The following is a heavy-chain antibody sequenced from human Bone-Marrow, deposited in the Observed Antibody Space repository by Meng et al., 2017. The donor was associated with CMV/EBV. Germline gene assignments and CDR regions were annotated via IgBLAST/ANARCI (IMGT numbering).Heavy chain of an antibody. V-gene: IGHV1-69*10. Sequence: SVKVSCKASGGTFSSYTISWVRQAPGQGLEWMGGIIPILGIANYAQKFQGRVTITADKSTSTAYMELSSLRSEDTAMYYCATVGAHGAFDIWGQGTMVTVSS. J-gene: IGHJ3*02. CDR1: GGTFSSYT. D-gene: IGHD1-26*01. CDR2: IIPILGIA. CDR3: ATVGAHGAFDI.